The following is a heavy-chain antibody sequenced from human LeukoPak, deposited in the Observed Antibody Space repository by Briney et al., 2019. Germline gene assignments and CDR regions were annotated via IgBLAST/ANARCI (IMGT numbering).Heavy chain of an antibody. CDR2: VKSDGSTK. Sequence: GGSLRLSCAASGFTLSSYWMHWVRQAPGKGLVWVSRVKSDGSTKNYADSVKGRFTISRDNAKNTLYLQMNSLRAEDTAVYYCVGGLTIGSSGYDWFDSWGQGTLVTVSS. CDR1: GFTLSSYW. J-gene: IGHJ5*01. V-gene: IGHV3-74*01. CDR3: VGGLTIGSSGYDWFDS. D-gene: IGHD3-22*01.